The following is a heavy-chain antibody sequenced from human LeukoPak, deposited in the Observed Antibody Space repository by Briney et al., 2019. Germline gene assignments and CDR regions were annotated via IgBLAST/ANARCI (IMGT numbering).Heavy chain of an antibody. Sequence: LRLSCAASGFTFSSYEMNWVRQAPGKGLEWVSYISSSSSTIYYTDSVKGRFTISRDNAKNSLYLQLNILRAEDTAVYYCARDRMCTDYWGQGTLVTVSS. CDR1: GFTFSSYE. CDR2: ISSSSSTI. V-gene: IGHV3-48*03. CDR3: ARDRMCTDY. D-gene: IGHD2/OR15-2a*01. J-gene: IGHJ4*02.